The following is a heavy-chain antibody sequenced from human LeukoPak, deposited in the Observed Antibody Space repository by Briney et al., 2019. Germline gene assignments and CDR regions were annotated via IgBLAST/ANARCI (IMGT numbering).Heavy chain of an antibody. CDR3: ARDRGYDYVWGSYRTPARDPCFDY. D-gene: IGHD3-16*02. V-gene: IGHV3-48*03. Sequence: PGGSLRLSCAASGFTFSSYEMNWVRQAPGKGLEWVSYISSSGSSIYYADSVKGRFTISRDNAKNSLYLQMNSLRAEDTAVYYCARDRGYDYVWGSYRTPARDPCFDYWGQGTLVTVSS. CDR1: GFTFSSYE. J-gene: IGHJ4*02. CDR2: ISSSGSSI.